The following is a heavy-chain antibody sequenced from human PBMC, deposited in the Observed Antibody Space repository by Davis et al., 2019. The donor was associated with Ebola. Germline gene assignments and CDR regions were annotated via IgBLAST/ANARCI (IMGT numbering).Heavy chain of an antibody. V-gene: IGHV3-15*06. Sequence: GESLKISCEASGFTFSGAWMRWVRQAPGKGLEWVGRIKSRVDGATTHYNARVKGRFTISRDDSKNTLYLQMYRLKTEDTGMYYCARGSGTYDWGQGTLVTVSS. J-gene: IGHJ4*02. CDR2: IKSRVDGATT. CDR1: GFTFSGAW. CDR3: ARGSGTYD. D-gene: IGHD1-26*01.